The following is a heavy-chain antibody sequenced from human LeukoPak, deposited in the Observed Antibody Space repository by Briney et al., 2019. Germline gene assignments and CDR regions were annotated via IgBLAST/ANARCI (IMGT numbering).Heavy chain of an antibody. Sequence: GGSLRLSCAASGFTVSSNYMSWVRQAPGKGLDWVSVIYSGGSTYYADSVKGRFTISRANSKNTLYLQMNSLRAEDTAVYCCARAQETTSDFDAFDIWGQGTMVTVSS. CDR3: ARAQETTSDFDAFDI. CDR1: GFTVSSNY. D-gene: IGHD1-7*01. J-gene: IGHJ3*02. CDR2: IYSGGST. V-gene: IGHV3-66*01.